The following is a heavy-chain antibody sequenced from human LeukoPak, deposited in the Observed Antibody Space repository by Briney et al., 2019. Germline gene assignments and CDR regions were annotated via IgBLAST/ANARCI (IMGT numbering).Heavy chain of an antibody. J-gene: IGHJ4*02. V-gene: IGHV3-66*01. D-gene: IGHD1-26*01. CDR3: AREGRDGTYYFDY. Sequence: RGSLRLSCAASGFTVSRNYMTWVCEAPGEGREWVSIIYSGGSTYYADSVNDRFSISRDSSKNTLYLQMNSLRAEDTAVYYCAREGRDGTYYFDYWGQGTLVNVSS. CDR2: IYSGGST. CDR1: GFTVSRNY.